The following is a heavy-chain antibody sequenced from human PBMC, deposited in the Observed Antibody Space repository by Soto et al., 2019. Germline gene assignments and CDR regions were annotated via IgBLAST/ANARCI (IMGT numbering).Heavy chain of an antibody. CDR1: GYTFTGYY. CDR2: INPNSGGT. D-gene: IGHD3-22*01. V-gene: IGHV1-2*04. CDR3: ARDNITTALLDYYYYYYMDV. Sequence: QVQLVQSGAEVKKPGASVKVSCKASGYTFTGYYMHWVRQAPGQGLEWMGWINPNSGGTNYAQKFQGWVTMTRDTSISTAYMELSRLRSDDTAVYYCARDNITTALLDYYYYYYMDVWGKGTTVTVSS. J-gene: IGHJ6*03.